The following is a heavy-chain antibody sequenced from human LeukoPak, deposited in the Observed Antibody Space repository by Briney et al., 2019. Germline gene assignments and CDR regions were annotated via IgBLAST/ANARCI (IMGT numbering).Heavy chain of an antibody. Sequence: ASVKVSCKASGYTFTGYYMHWVRQAPGQGLEWMGWINPNSGGTNYAQKFQGRVTMTRDTSISTAYMELSRLRSDDTAVYYCARDPVVRGVTMTYYYYYYMDVWGKGATVTISS. J-gene: IGHJ6*03. CDR3: ARDPVVRGVTMTYYYYYYMDV. CDR1: GYTFTGYY. V-gene: IGHV1-2*02. D-gene: IGHD3-10*01. CDR2: INPNSGGT.